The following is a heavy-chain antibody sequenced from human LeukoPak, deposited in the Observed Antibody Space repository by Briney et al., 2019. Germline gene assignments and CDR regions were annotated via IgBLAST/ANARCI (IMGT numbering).Heavy chain of an antibody. CDR1: GFTFSDYY. CDR3: ARERGHCSSSSCAYYNYYMDV. V-gene: IGHV3-11*04. Sequence: GGSLRLSCAASGFTFSDYYLSWIRQAPGKGLEWVSYISSSGSSIYYADSVKGRFTISRDNAKNSLFLQMNSLRAEDTAVYYCARERGHCSSSSCAYYNYYMDVWGKGTTVTASS. CDR2: ISSSGSSI. D-gene: IGHD2-2*01. J-gene: IGHJ6*03.